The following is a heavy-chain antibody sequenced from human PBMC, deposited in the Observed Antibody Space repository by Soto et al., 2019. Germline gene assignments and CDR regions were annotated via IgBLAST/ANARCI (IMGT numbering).Heavy chain of an antibody. V-gene: IGHV3-7*04. Sequence: PGGSLRLSCAASGFIFSNYWMTWLRQTPGKGLEWVADIKKDGSEKYYVDSVKGRFTISRDNAKNSLYLQMNSLRAEDTAVYYCARGMYGYYYGMDVWGQGTTVTVSS. CDR2: IKKDGSEK. J-gene: IGHJ6*02. D-gene: IGHD2-8*01. CDR1: GFIFSNYW. CDR3: ARGMYGYYYGMDV.